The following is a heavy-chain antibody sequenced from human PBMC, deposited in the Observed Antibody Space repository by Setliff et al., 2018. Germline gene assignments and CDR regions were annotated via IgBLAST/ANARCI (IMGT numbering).Heavy chain of an antibody. J-gene: IGHJ3*01. Sequence: ASVKVSCKASGYTFTTYGISWVRQAPGQGLEWMGWIGARNVKTNYAQKFQDRVTMTTDTSTSTGYMELRSLRSDDTAVYYCAISTLSICTGGSCPNAFDVWGQGTMVTVSS. CDR2: IGARNVKT. D-gene: IGHD2-8*02. CDR1: GYTFTTYG. CDR3: AISTLSICTGGSCPNAFDV. V-gene: IGHV1-18*04.